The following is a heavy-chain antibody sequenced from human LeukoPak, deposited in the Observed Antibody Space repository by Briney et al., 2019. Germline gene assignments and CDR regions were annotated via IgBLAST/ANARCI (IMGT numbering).Heavy chain of an antibody. V-gene: IGHV1-18*01. J-gene: IGHJ6*02. D-gene: IGHD1-26*01. CDR1: GYNFNNYG. CDR2: ISAKTGNT. CDR3: TRGSYPYSHGMDV. Sequence: ASVKVSCKASGYNFNNYGVSWVRQAPGQGLEWMGWISAKTGNTNYAQKVQGRVTMTTDTSTTTAYMELRSLGSDDTAVYYCTRGSYPYSHGMDVWGQGTTVTVSS.